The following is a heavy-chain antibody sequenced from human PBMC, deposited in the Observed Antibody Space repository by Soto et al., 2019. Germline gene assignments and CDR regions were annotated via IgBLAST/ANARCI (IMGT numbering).Heavy chain of an antibody. CDR3: ARLRRVDTAMVPNYYYYYMDV. D-gene: IGHD5-18*01. Sequence: SETLSLTCTVSGGSISSYYWSWIRQPPGKGLEWIGYIYYSGSTNYNPSLKSRVTISVDTSKNQFSLKLSSVTAADTAVYYCARLRRVDTAMVPNYYYYYMDVWGKGTTVTVS. J-gene: IGHJ6*03. CDR1: GGSISSYY. CDR2: IYYSGST. V-gene: IGHV4-59*01.